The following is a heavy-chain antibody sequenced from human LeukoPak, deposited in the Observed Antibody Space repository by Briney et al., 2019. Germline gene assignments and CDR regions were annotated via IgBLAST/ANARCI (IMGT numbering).Heavy chain of an antibody. Sequence: GESLKISCKGSGYTFSSNWIGWVRQMPGKGLEWMGIIYPGDSDTRYSPSFQGQVTISADKSSSTAYLQWSSLKASDTSMYYCARHRVGIYSRNHAFDIWGQGTMVTVSS. V-gene: IGHV5-51*01. CDR1: GYTFSSNW. J-gene: IGHJ3*02. CDR3: ARHRVGIYSRNHAFDI. D-gene: IGHD1-26*01. CDR2: IYPGDSDT.